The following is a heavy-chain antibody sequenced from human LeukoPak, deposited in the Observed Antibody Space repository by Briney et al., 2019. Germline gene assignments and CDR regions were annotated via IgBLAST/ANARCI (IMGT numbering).Heavy chain of an antibody. J-gene: IGHJ6*03. D-gene: IGHD2-15*01. CDR2: ISDTGNT. Sequence: GGSLRLSCAASGFTLSSYAMSWVRQAPGKGLEWVSAISDTGNTYHADSVKGRFTISRDSSKNTLFLQMNRLRPEDTAVYYCATRYCSGGSCPNYYYYYINVWGKGTTVTISS. CDR3: ATRYCSGGSCPNYYYYYINV. V-gene: IGHV3-23*01. CDR1: GFTLSSYA.